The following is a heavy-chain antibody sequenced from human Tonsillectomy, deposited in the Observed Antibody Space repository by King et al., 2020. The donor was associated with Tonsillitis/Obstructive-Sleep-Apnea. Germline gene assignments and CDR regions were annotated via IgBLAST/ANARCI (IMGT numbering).Heavy chain of an antibody. Sequence: VQLVQSGAEVKKPGESLKISCKGSEYSFTSDWIGWVRQMPGKGLEWMGIIYPGDSDTSYSPSFQGQFTISADKSVSTAYLQWSSLKASDTAMYYCVRQYRSSQESDYWGQGTLVTVSS. J-gene: IGHJ4*02. D-gene: IGHD6-6*01. CDR3: VRQYRSSQESDY. V-gene: IGHV5-51*01. CDR1: EYSFTSDW. CDR2: IYPGDSDT.